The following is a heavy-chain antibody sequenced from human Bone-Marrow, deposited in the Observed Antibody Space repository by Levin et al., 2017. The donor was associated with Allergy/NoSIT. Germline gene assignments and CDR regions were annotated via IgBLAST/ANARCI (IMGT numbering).Heavy chain of an antibody. J-gene: IGHJ5*02. V-gene: IGHV4-59*01. CDR2: ISYSGIT. CDR1: GDSISTFY. D-gene: IGHD3-16*01. CDR3: ATSRGAWFDP. Sequence: SETLSLTCTVSGDSISTFYWNWIRQPPGKGLEWIGYISYSGITSSNPSLKSRVTISADTSKNQFSLKLNSVTAADTAVYYCATSRGAWFDPWGQGTLVTVAS.